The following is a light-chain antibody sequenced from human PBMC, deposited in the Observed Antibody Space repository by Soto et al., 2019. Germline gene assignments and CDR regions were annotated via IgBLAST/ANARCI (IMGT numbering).Light chain of an antibody. Sequence: IVLTKYPAPLSLSTGERATLSCRASQSVSSSYLTWYQQKPGQAPRLLIYGASTRATGIPDRFSGSGSGTDFTLTISRLEPEDFAVYYCQQYGRSPFTFGPGTKVDIK. V-gene: IGKV3-20*01. CDR1: QSVSSSY. J-gene: IGKJ3*01. CDR2: GAS. CDR3: QQYGRSPFT.